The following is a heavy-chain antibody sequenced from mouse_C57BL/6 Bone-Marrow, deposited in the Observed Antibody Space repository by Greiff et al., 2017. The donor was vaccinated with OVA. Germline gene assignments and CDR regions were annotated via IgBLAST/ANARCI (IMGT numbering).Heavy chain of an antibody. CDR1: GFNIKDYY. J-gene: IGHJ2*01. CDR2: IDPEDGET. Sequence: EVQRVESGAELVKPGASVKLSCTASGFNIKDYYMHWVKQRTEQGLEWIGRIDPEDGETKYAPKFQGKATITADTSSNTAYLQLSSLTSEDTAVYYCAGVPFSHYYGSSYYFDYWGQGTTLTVSS. V-gene: IGHV14-2*01. D-gene: IGHD1-1*01. CDR3: AGVPFSHYYGSSYYFDY.